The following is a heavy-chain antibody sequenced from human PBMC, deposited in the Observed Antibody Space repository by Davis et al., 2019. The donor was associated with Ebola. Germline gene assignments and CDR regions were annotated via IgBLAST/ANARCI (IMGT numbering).Heavy chain of an antibody. J-gene: IGHJ6*02. D-gene: IGHD5-12*01. CDR3: ARGNVDIVATTLYYYYGMDV. Sequence: MPSETLSLTCSVSGGSSSSDYWSWIRQPPGKGLEWIGEINHSGSTNYNPSLKSRVTISVDTSKNQFSLKLSSVTAADTAVYYCARGNVDIVATTLYYYYGMDVWGQGTTVTVSS. V-gene: IGHV4-34*01. CDR2: INHSGST. CDR1: GGSSSSDY.